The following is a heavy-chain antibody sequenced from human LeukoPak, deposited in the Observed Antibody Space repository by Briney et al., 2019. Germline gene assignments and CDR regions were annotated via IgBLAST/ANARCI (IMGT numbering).Heavy chain of an antibody. CDR2: ISSSGSTI. J-gene: IGHJ5*02. V-gene: IGHV3-11*01. CDR1: GFTLSDYY. Sequence: PGGSLRLSCAASGFTLSDYYMSWIRQAPGKGLEWVSYISSSGSTIDYADSVKGRFTISRDNAKKSLYLEMNNLRAEDTAVYYCATDGAGFDTWGQGVLVTVSS. CDR3: ATDGAGFDT.